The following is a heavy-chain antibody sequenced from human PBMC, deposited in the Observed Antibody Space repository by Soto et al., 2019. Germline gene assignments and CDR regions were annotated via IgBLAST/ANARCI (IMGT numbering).Heavy chain of an antibody. CDR2: IDPSDSYT. J-gene: IGHJ6*02. D-gene: IGHD2-15*01. Sequence: GESLKISCKGSGYSFTSYWISWVRHMPGTGLEWMGRIDPSDSYTNYSPSFQGHVSTSADKSIRTAYLQWRSLKASDTGMYFCARPLYVEGSVDAYYGMDVWGHGTTDSVS. CDR1: GYSFTSYW. CDR3: ARPLYVEGSVDAYYGMDV. V-gene: IGHV5-10-1*01.